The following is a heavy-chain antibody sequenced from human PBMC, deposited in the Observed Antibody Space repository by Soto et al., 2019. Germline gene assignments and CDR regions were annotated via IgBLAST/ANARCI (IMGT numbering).Heavy chain of an antibody. D-gene: IGHD3-3*01. CDR2: IKSKTDGGTP. CDR3: TTEEGRELRTYYDFWSGYYDPYLSGV. CDR1: GFTFSNAW. Sequence: GGSLRLSCAASGFTFSNAWMSWVRQAPGKGLEWVGRIKSKTDGGTPDYAAPVKGRFNISRDDSKNTLYLQMNSLKTEDTAVYYCTTEEGRELRTYYDFWSGYYDPYLSGVWGQGTLVTVSS. J-gene: IGHJ4*02. V-gene: IGHV3-15*01.